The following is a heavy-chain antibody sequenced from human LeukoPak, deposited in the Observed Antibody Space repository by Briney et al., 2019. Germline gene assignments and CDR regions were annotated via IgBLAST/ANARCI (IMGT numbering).Heavy chain of an antibody. D-gene: IGHD3-22*01. CDR3: AKEPIPWGNYYDSSGYFQH. Sequence: GGSLRLSCAASGFTFSSYGMHWVRQAPGKGLEWVAVISYDGSNKYYADSVKGRFTISRDNSKNTLYLQMNSLRAEDTAVYYCAKEPIPWGNYYDSSGYFQHWGQGTLVTVSS. CDR1: GFTFSSYG. J-gene: IGHJ1*01. CDR2: ISYDGSNK. V-gene: IGHV3-30*18.